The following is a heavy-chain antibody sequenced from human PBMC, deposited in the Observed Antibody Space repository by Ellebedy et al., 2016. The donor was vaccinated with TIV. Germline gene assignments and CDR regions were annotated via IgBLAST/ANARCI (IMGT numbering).Heavy chain of an antibody. D-gene: IGHD6-13*01. CDR3: ATWLDSRWTDFDA. Sequence: GESLKISCKGFGYNFNNYWIGWVRQMPGKGLEWMGVIYPGDSETRYSPSFQGQVTISADKSIGAAFLQWSSLKASDTAMYYCATWLDSRWTDFDAWGQGTLVTISS. CDR1: GYNFNNYW. J-gene: IGHJ4*02. V-gene: IGHV5-51*01. CDR2: IYPGDSET.